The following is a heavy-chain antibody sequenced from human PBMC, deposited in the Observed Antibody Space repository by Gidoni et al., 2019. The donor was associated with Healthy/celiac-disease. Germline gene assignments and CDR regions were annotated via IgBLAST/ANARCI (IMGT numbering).Heavy chain of an antibody. D-gene: IGHD4-17*01. CDR3: ARAYGGNPFDY. V-gene: IGHV4-39*01. Sequence: QLQLQESGPGLVKPSETLSLTCTVSGGSISSSSYSWGWIRQPPGKGLEWIGSIYYSGSTYYYPSLKSRVTISVDTSKNQFSLKLSSVTAADTAVYYCARAYGGNPFDYWGQGTLVTVSS. CDR1: GGSISSSSYS. CDR2: IYYSGST. J-gene: IGHJ4*02.